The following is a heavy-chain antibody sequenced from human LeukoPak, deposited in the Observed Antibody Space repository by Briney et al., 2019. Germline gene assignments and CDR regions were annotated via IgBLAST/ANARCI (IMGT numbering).Heavy chain of an antibody. Sequence: ASVKVSCKASGYTFTSYYMHWVRQAPAQGLEWVGIINPSGGSTSYAQKFQGRVTMTRDTSTSTVYMELSSLRSEDTAVYYCAREYYYDSSGYYRNLDYWGQGTLVTVSS. V-gene: IGHV1-46*01. CDR1: GYTFTSYY. J-gene: IGHJ4*02. CDR3: AREYYYDSSGYYRNLDY. CDR2: INPSGGST. D-gene: IGHD3-22*01.